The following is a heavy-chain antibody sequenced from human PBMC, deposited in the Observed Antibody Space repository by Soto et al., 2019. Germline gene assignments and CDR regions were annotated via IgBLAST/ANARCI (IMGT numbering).Heavy chain of an antibody. V-gene: IGHV3-23*01. CDR2: ISGRDGNT. J-gene: IGHJ6*02. CDR1: GFTFSSYA. Sequence: GGSLRLSCAASGFTFSSYAMNWVRQTPGNGLQWVSTISGRDGNTYYGDSVKGRFTISRDNSKNTVYLQMNGLRAEDTAIYYCVKDLGPSGTNGDYYYGLDVWGQGTTVTVSS. D-gene: IGHD1-7*01. CDR3: VKDLGPSGTNGDYYYGLDV.